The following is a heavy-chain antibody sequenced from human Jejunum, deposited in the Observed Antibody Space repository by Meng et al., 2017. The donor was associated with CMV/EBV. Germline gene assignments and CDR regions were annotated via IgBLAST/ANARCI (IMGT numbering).Heavy chain of an antibody. Sequence: QGRRRGSGPGMVKPSGTLSLACTVSGGSLSSYYWSWIRQPAGKRLGWIGRINTSGSTNYNPSLKSRVTMSVDTSKNQFSLKLSSVTVADTAVYYCAREPDYWGQGTLVTVSS. V-gene: IGHV4-4*07. CDR2: INTSGST. CDR3: AREPDY. CDR1: GGSLSSYY. J-gene: IGHJ4*02.